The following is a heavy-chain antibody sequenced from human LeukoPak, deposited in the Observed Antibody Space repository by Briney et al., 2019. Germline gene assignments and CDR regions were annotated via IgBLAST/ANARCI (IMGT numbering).Heavy chain of an antibody. V-gene: IGHV1-58*01. Sequence: ASVKVSCKASGFTFTSSAVQWVRQARGQRLEWIGWIVVGSGNTNYAQKFQERVTITRDMSTSTAYMELSSLRSEDTAVYYCAAVAYCSSTSCDYYFDYWGQGTLVIVSS. CDR2: IVVGSGNT. CDR3: AAVAYCSSTSCDYYFDY. J-gene: IGHJ4*02. D-gene: IGHD2-2*01. CDR1: GFTFTSSA.